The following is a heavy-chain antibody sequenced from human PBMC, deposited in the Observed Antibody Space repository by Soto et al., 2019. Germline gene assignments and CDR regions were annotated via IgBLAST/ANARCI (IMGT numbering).Heavy chain of an antibody. Sequence: GAAVKVSCKASGGTFSSYAIDWVRQAPGQGLEWIGGIIPIFGTADYAQKFQGRVTITADESTSTAYMELSSLRSEDTAVYYCASRITGSPNYYSGMDVWGQGTTVTVSS. V-gene: IGHV1-69*13. CDR3: ASRITGSPNYYSGMDV. J-gene: IGHJ6*02. CDR1: GGTFSSYA. CDR2: IIPIFGTA. D-gene: IGHD1-20*01.